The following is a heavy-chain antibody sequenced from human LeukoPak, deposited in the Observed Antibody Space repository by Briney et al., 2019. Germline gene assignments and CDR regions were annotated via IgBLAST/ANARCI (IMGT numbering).Heavy chain of an antibody. Sequence: GGSLRLSCAASGFTFSSYSMNWVRQAPGKGLEWVSYISSSSSTIYYADSVKGRFTISRDNAKNSLYLQMNSLRAEDTAVYYCAGARPFDYWGQGTLVTVSS. CDR1: GFTFSSYS. D-gene: IGHD6-6*01. CDR3: AGARPFDY. V-gene: IGHV3-48*01. CDR2: ISSSSSTI. J-gene: IGHJ4*02.